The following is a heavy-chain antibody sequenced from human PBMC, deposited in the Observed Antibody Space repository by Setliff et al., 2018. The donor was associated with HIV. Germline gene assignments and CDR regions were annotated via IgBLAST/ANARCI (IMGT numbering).Heavy chain of an antibody. J-gene: IGHJ5*02. D-gene: IGHD2-2*01. CDR3: ARGKNIVVVPAAPNWFDP. CDR2: INPSGGRT. Sequence: GASVKVSCKASGYTFTSYYMHWVRQAPGQGLEWMGIINPSGGRTTYTKKFQGRVTMTRDTSTNTLYMELSSLRSQDTAVYYCARGKNIVVVPAAPNWFDPWGQGTLVTVSS. V-gene: IGHV1-46*01. CDR1: GYTFTSYY.